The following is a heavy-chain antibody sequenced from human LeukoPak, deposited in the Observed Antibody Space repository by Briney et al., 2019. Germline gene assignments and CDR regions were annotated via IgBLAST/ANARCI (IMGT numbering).Heavy chain of an antibody. CDR3: ARGDSSSPCYIDY. CDR1: GGSISSYY. J-gene: IGHJ4*02. D-gene: IGHD6-6*01. Sequence: TSETLSLTCTVSGGSISSYYWSWIRQPPGKGLEWIGYIYYSGSTNYNPSLKSRVTISVDTSKNQFSLKLSSVTAADTAVYYCARGDSSSPCYIDYWGQGILVTVSS. V-gene: IGHV4-59*01. CDR2: IYYSGST.